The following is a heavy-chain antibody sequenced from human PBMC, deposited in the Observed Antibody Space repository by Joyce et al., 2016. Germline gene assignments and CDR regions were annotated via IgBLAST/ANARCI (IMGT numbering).Heavy chain of an antibody. CDR1: GYTFTNYG. CDR3: ARDCSASSCFSFHYFGMDV. D-gene: IGHD2-21*01. V-gene: IGHV1-18*01. J-gene: IGHJ6*02. Sequence: QVELVQSGVEVKKPGASVKVSCRASGYTFTNYGVTWVRQAPGQGLEWMGWISASSGNKKYVQKVQGRVTMTTDTSTSTAYMELRSLRSDDTAIYYCARDCSASSCFSFHYFGMDVWGQGTTVTVSS. CDR2: ISASSGNK.